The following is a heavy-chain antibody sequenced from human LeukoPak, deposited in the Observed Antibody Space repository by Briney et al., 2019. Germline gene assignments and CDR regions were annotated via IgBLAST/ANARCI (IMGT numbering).Heavy chain of an antibody. V-gene: IGHV4-59*08. CDR3: ARIYAGGSFFDY. D-gene: IGHD3-10*01. J-gene: IGHJ4*02. CDR2: INYSGDT. CDR1: GGSIATSY. Sequence: SETLSLTCTVSGGSIATSYWSWIRQPPGKGLEWIGYINYSGDTNSNPSLESRVTISVDTSRKQFSLRLNSVTAADTAVYFCARIYAGGSFFDYWGQGTLVTVSS.